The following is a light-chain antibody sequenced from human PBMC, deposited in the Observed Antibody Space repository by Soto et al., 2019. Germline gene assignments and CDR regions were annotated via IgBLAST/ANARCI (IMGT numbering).Light chain of an antibody. CDR3: QHHNSYSQT. CDR1: QSIRYY. J-gene: IGKJ1*01. Sequence: DIQLTQCPPTLSASVGDRVTITFRASQSIRYYLAWYQQMPGKAPKLLIYGASSLQSGVPSRFSGSGSGTEFTLTISSLQPDDFATYFCQHHNSYSQTFGQGTKVDIK. V-gene: IGKV1-5*01. CDR2: GAS.